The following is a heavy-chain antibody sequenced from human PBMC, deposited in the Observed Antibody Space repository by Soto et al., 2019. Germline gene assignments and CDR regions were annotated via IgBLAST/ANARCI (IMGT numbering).Heavy chain of an antibody. CDR1: GFTFSSYA. Sequence: EVQLLESGGDLVQPGGSLRLSCAASGFTFSSYAISWVRQAPGKGLEWVSAISGSTGGTYYADSVKGRFTISRDYSKNTVYLQMNSLRAEDTAIYYCAKDGQWLGLFEYWGQGTLVSVSS. CDR2: ISGSTGGT. D-gene: IGHD6-19*01. CDR3: AKDGQWLGLFEY. J-gene: IGHJ4*02. V-gene: IGHV3-23*01.